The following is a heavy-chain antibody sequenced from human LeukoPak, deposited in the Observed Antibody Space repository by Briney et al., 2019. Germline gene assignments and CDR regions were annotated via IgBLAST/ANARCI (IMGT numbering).Heavy chain of an antibody. CDR2: IKEDGSEK. Sequence: GGSLRLSCVVSGFTFSAYWMTWVRQASGKGLEWVANIKEDGSEKYYVETAKGRFTISRDNAKNSLYLQMNSLRAEDMAVYYCARNRAANDVWGKGTTVTVSS. CDR3: ARNRAANDV. J-gene: IGHJ6*04. D-gene: IGHD4/OR15-4a*01. V-gene: IGHV3-7*01. CDR1: GFTFSAYW.